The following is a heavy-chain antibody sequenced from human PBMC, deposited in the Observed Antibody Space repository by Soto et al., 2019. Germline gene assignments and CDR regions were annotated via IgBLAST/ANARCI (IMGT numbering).Heavy chain of an antibody. Sequence: SETLSLTCSVSGGSISSDYWSWIRQPPGKGLEWIGYVHYSGNTNYNPSLKSRVNISVDMSKDQFSLKLSSVTAADTAVYYCARDERYYDILTGFYYYYGMDVWGQGTTVTV. D-gene: IGHD3-9*01. V-gene: IGHV4-59*01. CDR2: VHYSGNT. CDR1: GGSISSDY. CDR3: ARDERYYDILTGFYYYYGMDV. J-gene: IGHJ6*02.